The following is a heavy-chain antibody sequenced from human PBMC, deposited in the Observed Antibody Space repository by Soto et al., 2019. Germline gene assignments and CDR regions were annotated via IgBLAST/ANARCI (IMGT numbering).Heavy chain of an antibody. D-gene: IGHD6-19*01. V-gene: IGHV4-4*07. CDR2: IYTSGST. J-gene: IGHJ4*02. Sequence: WETLSLTCTFSVVSISSYYWSCIRQPAGKGLEWIGRIYTSGSTNYNPSLKSRVTMSVDTSKNQFSLKLSSVTAADTAVYYCARDGAEYGSGWKPFDYWGQGTLVMVSS. CDR3: ARDGAEYGSGWKPFDY. CDR1: VVSISSYY.